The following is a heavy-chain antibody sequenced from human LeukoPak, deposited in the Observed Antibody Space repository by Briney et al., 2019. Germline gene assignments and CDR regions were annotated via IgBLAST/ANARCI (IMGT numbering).Heavy chain of an antibody. V-gene: IGHV3-23*01. CDR3: AKSYSGWFYYFDY. D-gene: IGHD6-19*01. J-gene: IGHJ4*02. Sequence: GGSLRLSCAAPGFTFSNYGMSWVRQAPGKGLEWVSVISGNGASTYYADSVKGRFTVSRDNSKNILYLQMNSLRVEDTAVYFCAKSYSGWFYYFDYWGQGTLVTVSS. CDR1: GFTFSNYG. CDR2: ISGNGAST.